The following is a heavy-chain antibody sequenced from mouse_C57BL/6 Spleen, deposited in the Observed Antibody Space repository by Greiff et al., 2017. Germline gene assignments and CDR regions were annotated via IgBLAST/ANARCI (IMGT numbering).Heavy chain of an antibody. CDR1: GYTFTSYW. V-gene: IGHV1-69*01. D-gene: IGHD2-3*01. CDR3: ARGIYDGYYGAY. J-gene: IGHJ3*01. Sequence: QVQLKQPGAELVMPGASVKLSCKASGYTFTSYWMHWVKQRPGQGLEWIGEIDPSDSYTNYNQKFKGKSTLTVDKSSSTAYMQLSSLTSEDSAVYYCARGIYDGYYGAYWGQGTLVTVSA. CDR2: IDPSDSYT.